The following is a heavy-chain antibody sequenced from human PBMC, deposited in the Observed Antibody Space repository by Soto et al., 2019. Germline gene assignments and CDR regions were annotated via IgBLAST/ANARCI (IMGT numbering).Heavy chain of an antibody. D-gene: IGHD5-18*01. Sequence: QVQLVQSGAEVKKPGASVKVSCETSGYTFTTYYMHWVRRAPGQGLEWMGMINPSGGSRSYAQKFQGRVTMTRDTSTRTIYMELSSLRRDDTAIYYCARRAYNYANMDVWGQGTTVTVSS. V-gene: IGHV1-46*01. CDR2: INPSGGSR. CDR3: ARRAYNYANMDV. J-gene: IGHJ6*02. CDR1: GYTFTTYY.